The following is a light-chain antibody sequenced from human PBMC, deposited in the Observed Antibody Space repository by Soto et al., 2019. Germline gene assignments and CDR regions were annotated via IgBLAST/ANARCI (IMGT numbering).Light chain of an antibody. Sequence: IQMTQSPSSLCASVGDRVTITCRASQNIASYLNWYQQRPGKAPELLIYAASSLQSGVPLRFSGSGSGTEFTLTIDSLQPEDFASYYCQQNFNVPRTFGQGTKVEI. CDR3: QQNFNVPRT. V-gene: IGKV1-39*01. J-gene: IGKJ1*01. CDR2: AAS. CDR1: QNIASY.